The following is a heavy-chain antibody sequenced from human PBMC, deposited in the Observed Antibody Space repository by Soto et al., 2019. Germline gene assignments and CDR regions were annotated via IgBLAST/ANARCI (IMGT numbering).Heavy chain of an antibody. CDR3: ARAHSSGWSHHHYYYGMAV. CDR1: GFTVSSNY. CDR2: IYSGGST. J-gene: IGHJ6*02. V-gene: IGHV3-53*02. Sequence: EVQLVETGGGLIQPGGSLRLSCAASGFTVSSNYMSWVRQAPGKGLEWVSVIYSGGSTYYADSVKGRFTISRDNSKNTLYLQMTSLRAEDTAVYYCARAHSSGWSHHHYYYGMAVWGQGTTVTVSS. D-gene: IGHD6-19*01.